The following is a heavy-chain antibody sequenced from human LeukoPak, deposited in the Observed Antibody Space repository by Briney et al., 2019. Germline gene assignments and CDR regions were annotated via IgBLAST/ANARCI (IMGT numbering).Heavy chain of an antibody. D-gene: IGHD3-3*01. CDR3: ARGDFDFWIAPVE. CDR1: AFTFSDTY. V-gene: IGHV3-11*01. Sequence: TGGSLRLSCTASAFTFSDTYMSWIRQAPGKGLEWVAYISDSGNTMYYADSVKGRFTISRNNAKSSLYLQMNSLRAEDTAVYYCARGDFDFWIAPVEWGQGTLVTVSS. CDR2: ISDSGNTM. J-gene: IGHJ4*02.